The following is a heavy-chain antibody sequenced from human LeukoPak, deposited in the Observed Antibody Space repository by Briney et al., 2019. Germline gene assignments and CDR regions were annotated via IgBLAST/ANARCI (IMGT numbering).Heavy chain of an antibody. V-gene: IGHV1-18*01. CDR1: GYTFTSYG. J-gene: IGHJ4*02. CDR3: ARGSAMAQKQLVRHFDS. D-gene: IGHD6-6*01. Sequence: ASVTVSFKSSGYTFTSYGISWIRQAPGKGLEWMGWISAYNGNTKYAQKLQDRVTMTTDTSTTTAYMEVRSLTSDDTAVYYCARGSAMAQKQLVRHFDSWGQGTLVIVSS. CDR2: ISAYNGNT.